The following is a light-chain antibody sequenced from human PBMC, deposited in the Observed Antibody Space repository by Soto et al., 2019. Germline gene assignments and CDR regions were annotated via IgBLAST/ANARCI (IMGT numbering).Light chain of an antibody. CDR3: MQGTCSIT. V-gene: IGKV2-30*01. Sequence: DIVMTQFPLSLPVTLGQPASISCRSSQSLVYSDGNTYLNWFHQRPGQSPRRLIYKVSNRDSGVPDRISGTGSGTDFTLQISRVEAEDVGIYYCMQGTCSITFGQGTRLEIK. CDR1: QSLVYSDGNTY. CDR2: KVS. J-gene: IGKJ5*01.